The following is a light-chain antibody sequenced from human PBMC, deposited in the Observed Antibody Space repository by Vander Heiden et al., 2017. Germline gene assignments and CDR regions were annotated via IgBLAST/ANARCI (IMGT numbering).Light chain of an antibody. J-gene: IGLJ1*01. CDR2: EVS. CDR3: CSYAGSPYV. V-gene: IGLV2-23*02. Sequence: QSALTQPASVSGSPGPSITISSPGTSSAVGGYNLVPWYPQPPGHGSTPHIYEVSKWPSGVSNRFSGAKSGTTASLTISGLQAEDEADYFCCSYAGSPYVFGTGTKVTVL. CDR1: SSAVGGYNL.